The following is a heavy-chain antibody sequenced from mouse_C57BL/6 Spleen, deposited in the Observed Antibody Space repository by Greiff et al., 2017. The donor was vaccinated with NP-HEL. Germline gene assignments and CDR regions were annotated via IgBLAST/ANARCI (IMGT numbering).Heavy chain of an antibody. CDR3: ARGGALCRYDCDY. V-gene: IGHV3-6*01. CDR2: IRYDGSN. D-gene: IGHD2-12*01. Sequence: EVQLQVSGPGLVKPSQSLSLTCSVPGYSIPSVYYWYWIRQFPGNKLEWMGYIRYDGSNNYNPSLKKRISNTRDTSKNQFLLKLNSVTTEDTATYDCARGGALCRYDCDYWCQGTTPTVSS. J-gene: IGHJ2*01. CDR1: GYSIPSVYY.